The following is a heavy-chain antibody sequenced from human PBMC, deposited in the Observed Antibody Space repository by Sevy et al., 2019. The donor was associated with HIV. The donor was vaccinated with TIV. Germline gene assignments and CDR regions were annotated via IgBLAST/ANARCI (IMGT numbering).Heavy chain of an antibody. Sequence: GGSLRLSCAASGFNFRIYAMHWVRQAPGKGLEWVAVISYDGSDKFYAESVKGGFTISRDNFKKRVFLQLNSLRGDDTAVYYGATGRQGATYGYWGQGTPVTVSS. J-gene: IGHJ4*02. CDR1: GFNFRIYA. CDR2: ISYDGSDK. CDR3: ATGRQGATYGY. D-gene: IGHD1-26*01. V-gene: IGHV3-30*03.